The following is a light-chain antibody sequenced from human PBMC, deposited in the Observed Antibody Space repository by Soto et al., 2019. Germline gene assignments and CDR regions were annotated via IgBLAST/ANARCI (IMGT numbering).Light chain of an antibody. CDR2: SAT. V-gene: IGKV1-12*01. CDR3: QQANILPPV. CDR1: QDIRSR. Sequence: IEMTQSPSSVSASVGDRVTITCRASQDIRSRLAWYQHKPGKAPNLLIYSATTLQSGVPYRFNGSGSGTYFTLTISSLQPEEFATYYCQQANILPPVFGGGTRVEI. J-gene: IGKJ4*01.